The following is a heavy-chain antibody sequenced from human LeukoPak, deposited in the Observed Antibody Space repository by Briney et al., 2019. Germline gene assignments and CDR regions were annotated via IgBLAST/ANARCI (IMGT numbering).Heavy chain of an antibody. Sequence: GGSLRLSCAASGFTFSSYAMSWVRQAPGKRLEWVSAISGSGGSTYYADSVKGRFTISRDNSKNTLYLQMNSLRAEDTAVYYCAKELAPYYDILTGYPTFDYWGQGTLVTVSS. V-gene: IGHV3-23*01. CDR2: ISGSGGST. CDR3: AKELAPYYDILTGYPTFDY. J-gene: IGHJ4*02. D-gene: IGHD3-9*01. CDR1: GFTFSSYA.